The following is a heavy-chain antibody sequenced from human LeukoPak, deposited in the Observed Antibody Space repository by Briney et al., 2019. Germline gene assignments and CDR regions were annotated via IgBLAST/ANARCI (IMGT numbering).Heavy chain of an antibody. CDR2: MNPNSGNT. CDR1: GYTFTSYD. V-gene: IGHV1-8*01. D-gene: IGHD3-16*01. CDR3: AGAGGEQQGLRFDP. Sequence: GASEKVSCKASGYTFTSYDINWVRQATGQGLEWMGWMNPNSGNTGYAQKFQGRVTMTRNTSISTAYMELSSLRSEDTAVYYCAGAGGEQQGLRFDPWGQGTLVTVSS. J-gene: IGHJ5*02.